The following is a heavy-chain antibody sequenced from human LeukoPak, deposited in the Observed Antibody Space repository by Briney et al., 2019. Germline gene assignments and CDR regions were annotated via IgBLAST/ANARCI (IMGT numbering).Heavy chain of an antibody. D-gene: IGHD1-14*01. CDR2: ISYSGNT. CDR3: ARHNPKSLGNFDY. V-gene: IGHV4-59*08. Sequence: SETLSLTCTVSSDSVSSDYWSWIRQPPGKGLEWIAYISYSGNTNYNPSLKSRVTISVDTSRNQVSLKLKSVTAADTAVFYCARHNPKSLGNFDYWGRGTLVSVSS. CDR1: SDSVSSDY. J-gene: IGHJ4*02.